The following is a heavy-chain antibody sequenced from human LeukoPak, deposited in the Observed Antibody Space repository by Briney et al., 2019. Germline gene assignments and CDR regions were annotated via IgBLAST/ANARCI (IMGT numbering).Heavy chain of an antibody. D-gene: IGHD6-19*01. CDR3: AKEIAVAGTPYFDY. Sequence: GGSLRLSCAASGFTFSSHAMSWVRQAPGKGLEWVAALTGSGGAPYSADSVKGRFTISRDNSKNTLYLQMNSLRAEDTAVYYCAKEIAVAGTPYFDYWGQGTLVTVSA. J-gene: IGHJ4*02. CDR1: GFTFSSHA. V-gene: IGHV3-23*01. CDR2: LTGSGGAP.